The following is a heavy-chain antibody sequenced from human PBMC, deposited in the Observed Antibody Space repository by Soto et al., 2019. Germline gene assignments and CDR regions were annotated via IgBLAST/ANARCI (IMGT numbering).Heavy chain of an antibody. CDR3: ARKGWYREDYYGMDV. Sequence: GESLKISCKGSGYSFTSYWISWVRQMPGKGLEWMGRIDPSDSYTNYSPSFQGHVTISADKSISTAYLQWSSLKASDTAMYYCARKGWYREDYYGMDVWGQGTTVTV. CDR2: IDPSDSYT. J-gene: IGHJ6*02. CDR1: GYSFTSYW. V-gene: IGHV5-10-1*01. D-gene: IGHD6-19*01.